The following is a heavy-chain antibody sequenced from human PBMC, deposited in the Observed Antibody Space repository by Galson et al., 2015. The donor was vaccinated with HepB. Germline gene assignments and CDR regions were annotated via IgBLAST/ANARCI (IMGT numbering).Heavy chain of an antibody. D-gene: IGHD3-3*01. J-gene: IGHJ4*02. V-gene: IGHV3-30*18. CDR3: AKGFRSRVMHV. CDR1: GFTFSSYG. Sequence: SLRLSCAASGFTFSSYGMHWVRQAPGKGLEWVAVISSEGRHKYYADSVKGRFTISRGNSKNSLYLQMNSLRAEDTAVYYCAKGFRSRVMHVWGQGTLVTVS. CDR2: ISSEGRHK.